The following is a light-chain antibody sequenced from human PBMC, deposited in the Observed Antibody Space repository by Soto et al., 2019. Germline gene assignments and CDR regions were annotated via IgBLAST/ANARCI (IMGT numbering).Light chain of an antibody. Sequence: QSVLTQPASVSGSPGQSITISCTGTSSDVGGYNYVSWYQQHPGKAPKLMIYEVSNRPSGVSNRFSGSKSGNTASLTISGLQAEDEADYYCSSYTSSYVFGTRTKVTVL. CDR2: EVS. CDR1: SSDVGGYNY. CDR3: SSYTSSYV. V-gene: IGLV2-14*01. J-gene: IGLJ1*01.